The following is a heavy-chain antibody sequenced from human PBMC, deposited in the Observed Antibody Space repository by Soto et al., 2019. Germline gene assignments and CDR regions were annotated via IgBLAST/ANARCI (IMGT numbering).Heavy chain of an antibody. Sequence: QVQLVQSGAEVKKPGSSVKVSCKASGGTFSSYTISWVRQAPGQGLEWMGRIIPILGIANYAQKFQGRVTIPADKAPSTAYMELSSRRSEDTAVYYCARDPSNADWFDPWGQGTLVTVSS. D-gene: IGHD2-2*01. J-gene: IGHJ5*02. CDR1: GGTFSSYT. CDR2: IIPILGIA. V-gene: IGHV1-69*08. CDR3: ARDPSNADWFDP.